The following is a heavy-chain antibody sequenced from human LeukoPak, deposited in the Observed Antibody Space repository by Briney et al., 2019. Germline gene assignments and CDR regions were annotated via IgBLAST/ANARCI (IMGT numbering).Heavy chain of an antibody. D-gene: IGHD3-9*01. V-gene: IGHV3-23*01. Sequence: PGGSLRLSCAASGFTFSSYAMSWVRQAPGKGLEWVSAISGSGGSTYYADSVKGRFTISRDNSKNTLYLQMNSLRAEDTAVYYCASDYDILTGYFDYWGQGTLVTVSS. J-gene: IGHJ4*02. CDR3: ASDYDILTGYFDY. CDR2: ISGSGGST. CDR1: GFTFSSYA.